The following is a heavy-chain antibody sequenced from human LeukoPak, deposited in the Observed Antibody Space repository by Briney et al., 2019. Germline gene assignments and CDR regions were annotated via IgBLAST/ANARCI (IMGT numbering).Heavy chain of an antibody. V-gene: IGHV1-69*04. CDR2: IIPILGIA. CDR1: GGTFSSYA. CDR3: ARGPPGRDAFDI. Sequence: SVKVSCKASGGTFSSYAISWVRQAPGQGLEWMGRIIPILGIANYAQKFQGRVTITADKSTSTAYMELSSLRSEDTAVYYCARGPPGRDAFDIWGQGTMVTVSS. J-gene: IGHJ3*02.